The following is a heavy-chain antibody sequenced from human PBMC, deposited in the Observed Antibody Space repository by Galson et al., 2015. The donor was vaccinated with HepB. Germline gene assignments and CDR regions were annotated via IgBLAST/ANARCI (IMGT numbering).Heavy chain of an antibody. J-gene: IGHJ4*02. D-gene: IGHD6-13*01. CDR3: ARAIAAAGQPIDY. CDR2: IIPILGIA. V-gene: IGHV1-69*04. Sequence: SVKVSCKASGGTFSSYAISWVRQAPGQGLEWMGRIIPILGIANYAQKFQGRVTITADKSTSTAYMGLSSLRSEDTAVYYCARAIAAAGQPIDYWGQGTLVTVSS. CDR1: GGTFSSYA.